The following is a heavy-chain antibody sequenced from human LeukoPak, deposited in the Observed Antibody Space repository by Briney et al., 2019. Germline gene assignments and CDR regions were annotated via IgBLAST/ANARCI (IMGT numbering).Heavy chain of an antibody. CDR2: IRYDGSNK. J-gene: IGHJ5*02. Sequence: GGSLRLSCAASGFTFTNYWMSWVRQAPGKGLEWVAFIRYDGSNKYYVGSVKGRFTISRENFKNTLYLQMNSLRAEDTAVYYCARVHLLTGFFKGWFDPWGQGTLVTVSS. CDR3: ARVHLLTGFFKGWFDP. V-gene: IGHV3-30*02. CDR1: GFTFTNYW. D-gene: IGHD3-9*01.